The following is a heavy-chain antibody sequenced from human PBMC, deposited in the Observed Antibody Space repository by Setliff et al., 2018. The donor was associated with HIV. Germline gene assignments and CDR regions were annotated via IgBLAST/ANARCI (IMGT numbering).Heavy chain of an antibody. CDR1: GYTFTSYD. CDR2: MNPNSGNT. V-gene: IGHV1-8*02. CDR3: ARGPPLYNWNDKGHSFDI. Sequence: ASVKVSCKASGYTFTSYDINWVRQATGQGLEWMGWMNPNSGNTGYAQKFQGRVTMTRNTSISTAYMELSSLRVDDTALYYCARGPPLYNWNDKGHSFDIWGLGTMVTVSS. J-gene: IGHJ3*02. D-gene: IGHD1-1*01.